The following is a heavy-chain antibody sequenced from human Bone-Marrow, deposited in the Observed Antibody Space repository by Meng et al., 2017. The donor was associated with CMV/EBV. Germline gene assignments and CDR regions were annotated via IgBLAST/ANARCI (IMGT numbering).Heavy chain of an antibody. D-gene: IGHD6-19*01. J-gene: IGHJ4*02. Sequence: SVKVSCKASGGILSSCTITWVRQAPGQGLEWMGRIIPLFGMTTYAQKFQGRVTITADKSTSTAYMELSSLRSEDTAVYYCARDAGTIAVSGIGDYWGQGTLVTVSS. CDR3: ARDAGTIAVSGIGDY. CDR2: IIPLFGMT. V-gene: IGHV1-69*04. CDR1: GGILSSCT.